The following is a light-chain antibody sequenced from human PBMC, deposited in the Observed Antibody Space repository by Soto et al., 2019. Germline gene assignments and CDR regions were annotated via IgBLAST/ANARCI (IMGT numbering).Light chain of an antibody. J-gene: IGKJ5*01. CDR3: QQYGSSPIT. Sequence: EIVLTQSPATLSFSPGERATLSCGASADVSSSYVAWYQQKSGLEPRLLIHDASIRATGIPDRFSGSKSGTDFTLTIRRLEPEDAGVYYCQQYGSSPITFGQGTRLDLK. CDR2: DAS. CDR1: ADVSSSY. V-gene: IGKV3D-20*01.